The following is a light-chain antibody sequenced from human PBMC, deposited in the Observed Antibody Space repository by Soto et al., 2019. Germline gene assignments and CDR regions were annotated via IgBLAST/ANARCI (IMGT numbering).Light chain of an antibody. Sequence: QSALTQPPSASGSPGQSVTISCTGTTSDVGAYNYVSWYQQHPGKAPKLMIYEVSRRPSGVPDRFSGSKSGSTASLTVSGLQAEDEADYYCSSYAGSNNFVVFGGGTKLTVL. CDR3: SSYAGSNNFVV. J-gene: IGLJ2*01. CDR1: TSDVGAYNY. V-gene: IGLV2-8*01. CDR2: EVS.